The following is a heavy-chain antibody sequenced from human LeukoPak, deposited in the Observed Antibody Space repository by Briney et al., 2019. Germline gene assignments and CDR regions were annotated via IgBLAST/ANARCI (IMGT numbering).Heavy chain of an antibody. D-gene: IGHD2-15*01. V-gene: IGHV3-20*04. CDR1: GFTFDDYG. CDR2: INWNGGST. CDR3: ARVMACSGGSCYSAGGDYYYYYMDV. Sequence: PGGSLRLSCAASGFTFDDYGMSWVRQAPGEGLEWVSGINWNGGSTGYADSVKGRFPISRDNAKNSLYLQMNSLGAEATALYYCARVMACSGGSCYSAGGDYYYYYMDVWGKGTTVTVSS. J-gene: IGHJ6*03.